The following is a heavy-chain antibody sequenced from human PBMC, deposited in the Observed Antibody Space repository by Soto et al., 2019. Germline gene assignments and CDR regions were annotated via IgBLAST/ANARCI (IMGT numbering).Heavy chain of an antibody. CDR1: GGTFSSYA. J-gene: IGHJ6*02. V-gene: IGHV1-69*13. D-gene: IGHD6-6*01. Sequence: VKVSCKASGGTFSSYAISWVRQAPGQGLEWMGGIIPIFGTANYAQKFQGRVTITADESTSTAYMELSSLRSEDTAVYYCARGAARMGGYYYYYGMDVWGQGTTVTVSS. CDR2: IIPIFGTA. CDR3: ARGAARMGGYYYYYGMDV.